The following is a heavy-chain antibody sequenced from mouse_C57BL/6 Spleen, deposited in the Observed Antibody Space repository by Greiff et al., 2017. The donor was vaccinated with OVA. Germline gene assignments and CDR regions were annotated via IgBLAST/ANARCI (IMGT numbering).Heavy chain of an antibody. CDR2: INPNNGGT. CDR3: ARSHSNYGDY. V-gene: IGHV1-26*01. D-gene: IGHD2-5*01. Sequence: VQLQQSGPELVKPGASVKISCKASGYTFTDYYMNWVKQSHGKSLEWIGDINPNNGGTSYNQKFKGKATLTVDKSSSTAYMELRSLTSEDSAVYYCARSHSNYGDYWGQGTTLTVSS. CDR1: GYTFTDYY. J-gene: IGHJ2*01.